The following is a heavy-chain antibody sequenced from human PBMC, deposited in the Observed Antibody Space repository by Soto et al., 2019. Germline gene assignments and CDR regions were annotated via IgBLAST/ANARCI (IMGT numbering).Heavy chain of an antibody. J-gene: IGHJ2*01. D-gene: IGHD3-9*01. V-gene: IGHV3-30*18. CDR2: ISHDGSTR. CDR1: GFTFSSYG. Sequence: QVQLVESGGGVVQPGSSLRLSCVASGFTFSSYGMQWVRQAPDKGLEWVAVISHDGSTRYYADSVKGRFTISRDNSKNTVYLQMNSLRVEDTAVYYCAKPFQEIGYPYDIWYFDLWGRATLVTVSS. CDR3: AKPFQEIGYPYDIWYFDL.